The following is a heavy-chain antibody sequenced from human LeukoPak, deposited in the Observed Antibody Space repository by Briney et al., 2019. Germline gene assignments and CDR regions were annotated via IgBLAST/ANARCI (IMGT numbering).Heavy chain of an antibody. CDR2: IKQDGSEK. V-gene: IGHV3-7*03. D-gene: IGHD6-19*01. CDR3: AGSSGWSVGGYYFDY. CDR1: GFTFSSYW. J-gene: IGHJ4*02. Sequence: PGGSLRLSCAASGFTFSSYWMSWVRQAPGKGLEWVANIKQDGSEKYYVDSVKGRFTISRDNAKNSLNLQMNSLRAEDTAVYYCAGSSGWSVGGYYFDYWGQGTLVTVSS.